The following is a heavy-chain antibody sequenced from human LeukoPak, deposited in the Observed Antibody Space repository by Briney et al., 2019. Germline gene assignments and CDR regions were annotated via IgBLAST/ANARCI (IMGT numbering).Heavy chain of an antibody. D-gene: IGHD2-2*01. J-gene: IGHJ5*02. CDR2: IYYSGST. CDR1: GGSISSSSYY. CDR3: ARKYCSSTSCYYNWFDP. V-gene: IGHV4-39*01. Sequence: SETLSLTCTVSGGSISSSSYYWGWIRQPPGTGLEWIGSIYYSGSTYYNPSLKSRVTISVDTSKNQFSLKLSSVTAADTAVYYCARKYCSSTSCYYNWFDPWGQGTLVTVSS.